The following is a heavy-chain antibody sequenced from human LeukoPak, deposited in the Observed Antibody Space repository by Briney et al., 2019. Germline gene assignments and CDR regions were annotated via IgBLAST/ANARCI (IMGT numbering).Heavy chain of an antibody. D-gene: IGHD3-22*01. CDR3: AKESYFDSSGYHYFDF. V-gene: IGHV3-23*01. J-gene: IGHJ4*02. CDR1: GFTFSTYY. Sequence: GGSLRLSCAASGFTFSTYYMTWVRQAPGKGLEWVSDVSRSGAVTYYADSVKGRFTVSRDNSKNTLYLKMNSLRAADTAVYYCAKESYFDSSGYHYFDFWGQGTLVTVSS. CDR2: VSRSGAVT.